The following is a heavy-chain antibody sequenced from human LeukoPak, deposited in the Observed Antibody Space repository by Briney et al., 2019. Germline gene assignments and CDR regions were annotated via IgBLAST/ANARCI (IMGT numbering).Heavy chain of an antibody. CDR2: IGPTGSDR. Sequence: GGSLRLSCTASGLTFSTSGFNWVRQAPGRGLEWVASIGPTGSDRYHADSIKGRFTISRDNASNFLYLQMNSLRAEDTAVYYCATETNGRHYDYWGQGTLLTVSS. CDR1: GLTFSTSG. J-gene: IGHJ4*02. V-gene: IGHV3-21*06. CDR3: ATETNGRHYDY. D-gene: IGHD1-14*01.